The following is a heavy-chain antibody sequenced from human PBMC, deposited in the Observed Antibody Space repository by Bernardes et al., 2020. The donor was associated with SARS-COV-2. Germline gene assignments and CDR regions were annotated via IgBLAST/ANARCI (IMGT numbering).Heavy chain of an antibody. V-gene: IGHV3-30-3*01. CDR1: GFTFSSYA. J-gene: IGHJ6*02. CDR3: ARDPMITFGGVIVSAYYYYGMDV. D-gene: IGHD3-16*02. CDR2: ISYDGSNK. Sequence: GSLRPSCAASGFTFSSYAMHWVRQAPGKGLEWVAVISYDGSNKYYADSVKGRFTISRDNSKNTLYLQMNSLRAEDTAVYYCARDPMITFGGVIVSAYYYYGMDVWGQETTVTVSS.